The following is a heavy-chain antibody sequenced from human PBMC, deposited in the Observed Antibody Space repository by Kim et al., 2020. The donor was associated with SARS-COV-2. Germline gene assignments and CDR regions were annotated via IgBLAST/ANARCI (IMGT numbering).Heavy chain of an antibody. Sequence: GGSLRLSCAASGFTFSSYAMNWVRQAPGKGLEWVSAISSSGGTTYYADSVKGRLTISRDNSKNTLYLQMNSLRAEDTAVYYCAKVIARRRGFDYWGQGTLVTGSS. D-gene: IGHD6-13*01. CDR1: GFTFSSYA. J-gene: IGHJ4*02. CDR2: ISSSGGTT. CDR3: AKVIARRRGFDY. V-gene: IGHV3-23*01.